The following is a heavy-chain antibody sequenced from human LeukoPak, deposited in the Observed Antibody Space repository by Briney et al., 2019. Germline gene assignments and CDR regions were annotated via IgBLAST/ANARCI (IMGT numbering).Heavy chain of an antibody. CDR1: GFTFSSYW. Sequence: GGSLRLSCAASGFTFSSYWMSWLRQAPGNGREWVANIKHDGSEKYYVDSMKGRFTSSRANAKNSLYLQMSSLRAEARAVYYCARYSLLGGGFYNYYFDYWGQGRRVAVSS. CDR3: ARYSLLGGGFYNYYFDY. D-gene: IGHD1-26*01. CDR2: IKHDGSEK. V-gene: IGHV3-7*03. J-gene: IGHJ4*02.